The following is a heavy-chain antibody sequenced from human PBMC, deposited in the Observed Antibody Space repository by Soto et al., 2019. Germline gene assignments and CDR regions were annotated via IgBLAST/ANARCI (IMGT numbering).Heavy chain of an antibody. J-gene: IGHJ4*02. CDR1: GGTFSTYA. V-gene: IGHV1-69*12. CDR3: ASGIQLWLRRINNGYSG. Sequence: QVQLVQSGAEVKKPESSVKASCKAPGGTFSTYAISWVRQAPGQGLEWMGGIIPMFGTANYAQRFQDRVTITADESTSTVYMELSSLRSEDTAVYFCASGIQLWLRRINNGYSGWGQGTLVTVSS. D-gene: IGHD5-18*01. CDR2: IIPMFGTA.